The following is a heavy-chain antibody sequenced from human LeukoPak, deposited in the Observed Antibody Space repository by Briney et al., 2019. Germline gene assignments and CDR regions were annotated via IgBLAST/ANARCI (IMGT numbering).Heavy chain of an antibody. Sequence: ASVKVSCKVSGYTLTELSMHWVRQAPGKGLEWMGGFDPEDGETIYAQKFQGRVTMTEDTSTDTAYMELSSLRSEDTAVYYCATGDTIMLERGWFDPWGQGTLVTVSS. D-gene: IGHD1-1*01. V-gene: IGHV1-24*01. CDR3: ATGDTIMLERGWFDP. J-gene: IGHJ5*02. CDR2: FDPEDGET. CDR1: GYTLTELS.